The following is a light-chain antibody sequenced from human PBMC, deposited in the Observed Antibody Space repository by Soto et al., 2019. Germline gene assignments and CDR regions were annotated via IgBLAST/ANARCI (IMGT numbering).Light chain of an antibody. CDR2: SNN. CDR3: AAWDDSLNGREV. V-gene: IGLV1-44*01. CDR1: SSNIGSNS. Sequence: QSLLTQPPSASGTPWQRVTISCSGSSSNIGSNSVNWYQQLPGAAPKLLIYSNNQRPSGVPDRFSGSKSGTSASLAISGLQSEDEADYYWAAWDDSLNGREVFGTGTKVTVL. J-gene: IGLJ1*01.